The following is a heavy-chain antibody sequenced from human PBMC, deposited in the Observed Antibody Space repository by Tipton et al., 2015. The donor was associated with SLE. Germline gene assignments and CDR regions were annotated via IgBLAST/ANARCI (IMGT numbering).Heavy chain of an antibody. J-gene: IGHJ4*02. Sequence: TLSLTCAVYGGSFSGYYWSWIRQPPGKGLEWIGYIYTSGSTNYNPSLKSRVTISVDTSKNQFSLKLSSVTAADTAVYYCARGGRGTVTPGYWGQGTLVTVSS. D-gene: IGHD4-17*01. CDR2: IYTSGST. V-gene: IGHV4-34*01. CDR1: GGSFSGYY. CDR3: ARGGRGTVTPGY.